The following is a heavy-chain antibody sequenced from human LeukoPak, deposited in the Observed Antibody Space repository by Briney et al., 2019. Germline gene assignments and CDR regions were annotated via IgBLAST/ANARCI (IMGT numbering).Heavy chain of an antibody. CDR3: TTLPGDYAWIFDY. J-gene: IGHJ4*02. CDR2: IKSKTDGGTT. V-gene: IGHV3-15*01. CDR1: GFTFSSYW. D-gene: IGHD4-17*01. Sequence: GGSLRLSCAASGFTFSSYWMSWVRQAPGKGLEWVGRIKSKTDGGTTDYAAPVKGRFTISRDDSKNTLYLQMNSLKTEDTAVYYCTTLPGDYAWIFDYWGQGTLVTVSS.